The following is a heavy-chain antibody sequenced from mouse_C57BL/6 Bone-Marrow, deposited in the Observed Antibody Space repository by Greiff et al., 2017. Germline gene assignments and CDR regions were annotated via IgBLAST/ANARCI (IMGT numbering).Heavy chain of an antibody. J-gene: IGHJ3*01. V-gene: IGHV1-39*01. Sequence: LQESGPELVKPGASVKISCKASGYSFTDYYMNWVKQSNGKSLEWIGEINPNYGTTSYNQKFKGKATLTVDQSSSTSYMQLNSLTSEDSAVYDCATSSRFAYWGQGTLVTVSA. CDR2: INPNYGTT. CDR1: GYSFTDYY. CDR3: ATSSRFAY.